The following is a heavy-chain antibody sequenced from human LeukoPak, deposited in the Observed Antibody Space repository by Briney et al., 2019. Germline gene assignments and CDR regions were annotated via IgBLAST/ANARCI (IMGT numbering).Heavy chain of an antibody. Sequence: PSETLSLTCTVSGGSISSYYWSWIRQPAGKGLEWIGRIYTSGSTNYNPSLKSRVTMSVDTSKNQFSLKLSSVTAADTAVDYCARDEDTAMETRGINWFDPWGQGTLVTVSS. CDR2: IYTSGST. D-gene: IGHD5-18*01. CDR1: GGSISSYY. V-gene: IGHV4-4*07. CDR3: ARDEDTAMETRGINWFDP. J-gene: IGHJ5*02.